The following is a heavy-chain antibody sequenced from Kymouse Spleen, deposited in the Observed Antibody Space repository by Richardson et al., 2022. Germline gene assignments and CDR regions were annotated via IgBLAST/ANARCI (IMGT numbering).Heavy chain of an antibody. D-gene: IGHD6-6*01. Sequence: EVQLVESGGGVVRPGGSLRLSCAASGFTFDDYGMSWVRQAPGKGLEWVSGINWNGGSTGYADSVKGRFTISRDNAKNSLYLQMNSLRAEDTALYYCARERIAARPHYYYYYGMDVWGQGTTVTVSS. J-gene: IGHJ6*02. CDR3: ARERIAARPHYYYYYGMDV. CDR1: GFTFDDYG. CDR2: INWNGGST. V-gene: IGHV3-20*d01.